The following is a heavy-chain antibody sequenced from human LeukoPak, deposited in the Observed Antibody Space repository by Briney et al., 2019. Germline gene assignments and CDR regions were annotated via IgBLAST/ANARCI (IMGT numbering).Heavy chain of an antibody. CDR2: IYYSGST. CDR1: GGSISSGDYY. J-gene: IGHJ4*02. D-gene: IGHD4-23*01. Sequence: SQTLSLTCTVSGGSISSGDYYWSWIRQPPGKGLGWIGYIYYSGSTYYNPSLKSRVTISVDTSKNQFSLKLSSVTAADTAVYYCARYYGGNSSGYPLFDYWGQGTLVTVSS. CDR3: ARYYGGNSSGYPLFDY. V-gene: IGHV4-30-4*01.